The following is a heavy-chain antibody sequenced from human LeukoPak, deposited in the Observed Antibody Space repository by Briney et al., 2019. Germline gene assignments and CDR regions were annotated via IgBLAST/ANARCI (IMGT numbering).Heavy chain of an antibody. CDR1: GGSISSCSYY. Sequence: SETLSLTCTVSGGSISSCSYYWGWIRQPPGKGLEWIGSIYYSGSTYYNPSLKSRVTISVDTSKNQFSLKLSSVTAADTAVYYCARVRSSGWGKNFDYWGQGTLVTVSS. J-gene: IGHJ4*02. CDR3: ARVRSSGWGKNFDY. D-gene: IGHD6-19*01. V-gene: IGHV4-39*07. CDR2: IYYSGST.